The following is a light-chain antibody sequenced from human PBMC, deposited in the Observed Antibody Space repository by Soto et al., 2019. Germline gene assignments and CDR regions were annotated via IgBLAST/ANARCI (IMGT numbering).Light chain of an antibody. J-gene: IGKJ2*01. CDR2: KAS. V-gene: IGKV1-5*03. CDR1: QSISSW. CDR3: QQYNNYPMYT. Sequence: DIQMTQSPSTLSASVGERVTITCRASQSISSWLAWYQQKPGKAPKVLIYKASSLETGVPSRFSGSGSGTEFPLTISSLQPEDFATYYCQQYNNYPMYTFGQGTKLEIK.